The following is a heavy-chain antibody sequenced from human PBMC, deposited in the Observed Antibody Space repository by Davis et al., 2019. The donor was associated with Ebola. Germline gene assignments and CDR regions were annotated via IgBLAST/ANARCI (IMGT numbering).Heavy chain of an antibody. CDR1: GDTLTSYA. Sequence: AASVKVSCKAVGDTLTSYAMTWVRQAPGQGLEWMGGIIPVFRTANYAQKFQGRVTTTADESTRTAYMELNGLRSEDTAVYYCAHLGPQRYCSGGGCHGYLDYWGQGTLVTVSS. V-gene: IGHV1-69*13. J-gene: IGHJ4*02. CDR2: IIPVFRTA. CDR3: AHLGPQRYCSGGGCHGYLDY. D-gene: IGHD2-15*01.